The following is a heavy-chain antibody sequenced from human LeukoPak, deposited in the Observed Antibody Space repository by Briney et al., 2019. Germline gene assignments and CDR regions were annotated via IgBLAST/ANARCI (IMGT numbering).Heavy chain of an antibody. Sequence: ASMKVSCKASGYSFTGYYIHWVRQAPGQGLEWMGWINPDGGVTKSAQNFQGRVTMTRDKSINTVYMELSGLTSDDTALYYCARGPNHYYYMDFWGTGTTVSVSS. CDR2: INPDGGVT. V-gene: IGHV1-2*02. J-gene: IGHJ6*03. CDR3: ARGPNHYYYMDF. CDR1: GYSFTGYY. D-gene: IGHD2-8*01.